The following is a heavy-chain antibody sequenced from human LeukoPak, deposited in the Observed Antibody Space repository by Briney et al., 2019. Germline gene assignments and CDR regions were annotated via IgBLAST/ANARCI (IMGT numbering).Heavy chain of an antibody. V-gene: IGHV3-11*04. CDR1: GFTFSDYY. CDR2: ISSSGSTI. J-gene: IGHJ4*02. CDR3: ARVQIPTVTTGVHYFDY. Sequence: TGGSLRLSCAASGFTFSDYYMSWIRQAPGKGLEWVSYISSSGSTIYYADSVKGRFTISRDNAKNSLYLQMNSLRAEDTAVYYCARVQIPTVTTGVHYFDYWGQGTLVTVSS. D-gene: IGHD4-17*01.